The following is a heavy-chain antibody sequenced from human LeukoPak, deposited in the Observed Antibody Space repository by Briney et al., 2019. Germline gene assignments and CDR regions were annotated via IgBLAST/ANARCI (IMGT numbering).Heavy chain of an antibody. Sequence: PSETLSLTCTVSSASITGRPYFWAWIRQPPGKGLEWIGTISYSGTTYYNPSLKSRVTISVDTSKNQFSLKLSSVTAADTAVYYCARDNNYYGSGSYHDYWGQGTLVTVSS. CDR2: ISYSGTT. V-gene: IGHV4-39*07. CDR3: ARDNNYYGSGSYHDY. CDR1: SASITGRPYF. D-gene: IGHD3-10*01. J-gene: IGHJ4*02.